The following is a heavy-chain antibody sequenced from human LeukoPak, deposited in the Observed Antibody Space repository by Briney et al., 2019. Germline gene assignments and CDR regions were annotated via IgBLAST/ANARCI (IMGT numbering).Heavy chain of an antibody. CDR3: ARHCCSGPAKRVFDI. CDR2: ISYSGNT. CDR1: GGSFSDYH. V-gene: IGHV4-34*01. J-gene: IGHJ3*02. D-gene: IGHD2-15*01. Sequence: SETLSLTCAVYGGSFSDYHWGWVRQPPGKGLEWIGTISYSGNTDYNPSLRSRVTISVDTSNNQFSLRLGSVTAADTAVYHCARHCCSGPAKRVFDIWGQGTMVTVSS.